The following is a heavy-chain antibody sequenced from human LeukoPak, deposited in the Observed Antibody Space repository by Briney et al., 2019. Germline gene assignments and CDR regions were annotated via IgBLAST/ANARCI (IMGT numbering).Heavy chain of an antibody. J-gene: IGHJ5*02. Sequence: PSETLSLTCTVSGGSISSYYWSWIRQPPGKGLEWIGYIYYSGSTNYNPSLKSRVTISVDTSKNQFSLKLSSVTAADTAVYYCARRKVRGVILGNWFDPWGQGTLVTVSS. V-gene: IGHV4-59*12. CDR3: ARRKVRGVILGNWFDP. CDR1: GGSISSYY. CDR2: IYYSGST. D-gene: IGHD3-10*01.